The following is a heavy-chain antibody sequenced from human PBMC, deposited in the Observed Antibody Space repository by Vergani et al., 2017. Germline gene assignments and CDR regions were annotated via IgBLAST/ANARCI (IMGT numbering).Heavy chain of an antibody. Sequence: QVQLVESWGGLVKPGGSLRLSCTASGFFFSDYYMSWLRQAPGKGLEWISYIASSDTTVYYADSVKGRFTISRDNAKNSLYLEMNSLRAEDTAVYYCARDYLDFSGSGSPYYFDHWGQGTQVTVSS. CDR3: ARDYLDFSGSGSPYYFDH. V-gene: IGHV3-11*04. J-gene: IGHJ4*02. D-gene: IGHD3-10*01. CDR1: GFFFSDYY. CDR2: IASSDTTV.